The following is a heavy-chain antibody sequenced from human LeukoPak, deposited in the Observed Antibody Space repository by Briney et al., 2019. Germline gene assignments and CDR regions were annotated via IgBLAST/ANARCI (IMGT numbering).Heavy chain of an antibody. V-gene: IGHV4-30-2*01. CDR2: IYHSGST. D-gene: IGHD5-18*01. J-gene: IGHJ4*02. CDR3: ARHLTAMVSFDY. CDR1: GGSISSGGYY. Sequence: SETLSLTCTVSGGSISSGGYYWSWIRQPPGKGLEWIGYIYHSGSTYYNPSLKSRVTISVDTSKNQFSLKLSSVTAADTAVYYCARHLTAMVSFDYWGQGTLVTVSS.